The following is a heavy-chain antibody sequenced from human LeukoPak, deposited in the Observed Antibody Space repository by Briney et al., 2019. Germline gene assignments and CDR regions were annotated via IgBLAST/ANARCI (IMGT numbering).Heavy chain of an antibody. J-gene: IGHJ4*02. Sequence: GGSLRLSCSASGFTFSTYIMHWVRQAPGKGLETVSAITGSGGSTFYADSVKGRFTISRDNSKNTLYLQMSSLRAEDTAMYYCARRDDYSAYDCWGQGTLVTVSS. D-gene: IGHD5-24*01. V-gene: IGHV3-64D*06. CDR3: ARRDDYSAYDC. CDR2: ITGSGGST. CDR1: GFTFSTYI.